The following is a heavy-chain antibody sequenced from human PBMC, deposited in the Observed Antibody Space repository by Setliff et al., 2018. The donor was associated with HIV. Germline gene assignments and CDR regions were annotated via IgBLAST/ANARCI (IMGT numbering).Heavy chain of an antibody. CDR1: GYSFNSFG. CDR2: ISPYNGNT. D-gene: IGHD3-22*01. J-gene: IGHJ4*02. Sequence: GASVKVSCKASGYSFNSFGITWVRQAPGQGLEWMGWISPYNGNTNYAEVLQGRVTMTTDTSTRTAYMELTSLRYDDTAVYYCARGVVFYYDSSGRYVVKYFDYWGQGTLVTVSS. CDR3: ARGVVFYYDSSGRYVVKYFDY. V-gene: IGHV1-18*01.